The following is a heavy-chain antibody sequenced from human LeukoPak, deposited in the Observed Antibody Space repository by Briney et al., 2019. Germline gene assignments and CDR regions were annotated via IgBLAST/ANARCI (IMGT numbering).Heavy chain of an antibody. Sequence: SETLSLTCTVSGGSISSSSYSWGWIRQPPGKGLEWIGSIYYSGSTYYNPSLKSRVTISVDTSKNQFSLKLSSVTAADTAVYYCARSITMVRGVITDFDYWGQGTLVTVSS. J-gene: IGHJ4*02. V-gene: IGHV4-39*01. CDR3: ARSITMVRGVITDFDY. D-gene: IGHD3-10*01. CDR1: GGSISSSSYS. CDR2: IYYSGST.